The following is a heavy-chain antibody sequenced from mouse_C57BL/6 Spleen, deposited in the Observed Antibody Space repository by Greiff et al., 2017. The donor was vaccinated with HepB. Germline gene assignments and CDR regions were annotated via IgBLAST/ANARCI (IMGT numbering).Heavy chain of an antibody. V-gene: IGHV1-18*01. Sequence: VQLQQSGPELVKPGASVKIPCKASGYTFTDYNMDWVKQSHGKSLEWIGDINPNNGGTIYNQKFKGKATLTVDKSSSTAYMELRSLTSEDTAVYYCARSSYYSNLYYFDYWGQGTTLTVSS. J-gene: IGHJ2*01. CDR1: GYTFTDYN. CDR3: ARSSYYSNLYYFDY. D-gene: IGHD2-5*01. CDR2: INPNNGGT.